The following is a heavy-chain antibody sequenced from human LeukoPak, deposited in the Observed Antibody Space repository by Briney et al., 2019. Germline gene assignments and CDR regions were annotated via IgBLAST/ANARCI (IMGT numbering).Heavy chain of an antibody. J-gene: IGHJ4*02. D-gene: IGHD3-10*01. CDR3: AGHPLDNYYLYYFDY. Sequence: SETLSLTCTVSGGSISSYYWSWIRQPPGKGLEWIGYIYYSGSTNYNPSLKSRVTMSVDTSKNQFSLKLSSVTAADTAVYYCAGHPLDNYYLYYFDYWGQGTLVTVSS. CDR1: GGSISSYY. CDR2: IYYSGST. V-gene: IGHV4-59*12.